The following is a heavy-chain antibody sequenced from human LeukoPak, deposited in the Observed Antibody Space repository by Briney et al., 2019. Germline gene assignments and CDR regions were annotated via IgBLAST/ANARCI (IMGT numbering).Heavy chain of an antibody. V-gene: IGHV4-39*07. CDR1: GGSISSSSYY. Sequence: PSETLSLTCTVSGGSISSSSYYWGWIRQPPGKGLEWIGSIYYSGSTYYNPSLKSRVTISVDTSKNQFSLKLSSVTAADTAVYCAVGSGSYPYWGQGTLVTVSS. CDR3: VGSGSYPY. CDR2: IYYSGST. D-gene: IGHD3-10*01. J-gene: IGHJ4*02.